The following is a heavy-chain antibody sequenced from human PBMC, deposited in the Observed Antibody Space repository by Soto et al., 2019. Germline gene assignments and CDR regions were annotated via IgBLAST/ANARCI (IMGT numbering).Heavy chain of an antibody. CDR2: IYYSGST. J-gene: IGHJ6*02. D-gene: IGHD4-17*01. CDR3: ARGRHGDYAWGLYYYYYGMDV. V-gene: IGHV4-59*01. CDR1: GGSISSYY. Sequence: SETLSLTCTVSGGSISSYYWSWIRQPPGTGLEWIGYIYYSGSTNYNPSLKSRVTISVDTSKNQFSLKLSSVTAADTAVYYCARGRHGDYAWGLYYYYYGMDVWGQGTTVTVSS.